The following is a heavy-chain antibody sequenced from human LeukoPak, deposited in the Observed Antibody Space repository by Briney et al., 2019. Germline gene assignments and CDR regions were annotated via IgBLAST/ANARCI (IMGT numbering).Heavy chain of an antibody. Sequence: ASVKVFCKASGYTFTSYYMHWVRQAPGQGLEWMGIINPSCGSTSYAQKFQGRVTMTRDTSTSTVYMELSSLRSEDTAVYYCARGRLGHCSSTSCRQGSYYYYYGMDVWGQGTTVTVSS. V-gene: IGHV1-46*01. CDR2: INPSCGST. CDR3: ARGRLGHCSSTSCRQGSYYYYYGMDV. D-gene: IGHD2-2*01. CDR1: GYTFTSYY. J-gene: IGHJ6*02.